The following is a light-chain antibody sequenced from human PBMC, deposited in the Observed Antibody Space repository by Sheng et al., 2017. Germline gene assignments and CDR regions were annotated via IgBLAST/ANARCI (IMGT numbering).Light chain of an antibody. CDR2: GAS. CDR1: QSVSYSF. J-gene: IGKJ2*01. CDR3: QHYNNWPPYS. V-gene: IGKV3D-15*01. Sequence: EIVLTQSPATLSLSPGERATLSCRASQSVSYSFLAWYQQKPGQAPRLLIHGASSRATGIPDRFSGSGSGMEFTLTISSLQSEDFAVYYCQHYNNWPPYSFGQGTKLEIK.